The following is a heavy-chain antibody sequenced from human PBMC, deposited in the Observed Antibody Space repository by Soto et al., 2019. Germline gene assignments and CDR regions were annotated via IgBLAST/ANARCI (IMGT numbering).Heavy chain of an antibody. V-gene: IGHV3-11*05. CDR3: ARVRGTIIHMPFAY. CDR2: ISSSSSYT. CDR1: GFTFSDYY. Sequence: GWSLRLSCAASGFTFSDYYMSWIRQAPGKGLEWVSYISSSSSYTNYADSVKGRFTISRDNAKNSLYLQMNSLRAEDTAVYYSARVRGTIIHMPFAYWGQGTLVTVSS. D-gene: IGHD2-15*01. J-gene: IGHJ4*02.